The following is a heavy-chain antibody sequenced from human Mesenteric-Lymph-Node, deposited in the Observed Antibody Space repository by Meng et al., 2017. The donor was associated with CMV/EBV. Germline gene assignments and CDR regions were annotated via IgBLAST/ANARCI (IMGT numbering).Heavy chain of an antibody. V-gene: IGHV1-2*06. D-gene: IGHD2/OR15-2a*01. CDR2: INPNSGVS. J-gene: IGHJ5*02. Sequence: QVQLVQSRAEVGKPGASVMVSCKASGYTFTDFYIHWVRQAPGPGLEWMGRINPNSGVSNSAQNFQGRVTMTRDTSISTAYMELGRLTSDDTAVYYCARDNVNPEGFDPWGQGTRVTVSS. CDR1: GYTFTDFY. CDR3: ARDNVNPEGFDP.